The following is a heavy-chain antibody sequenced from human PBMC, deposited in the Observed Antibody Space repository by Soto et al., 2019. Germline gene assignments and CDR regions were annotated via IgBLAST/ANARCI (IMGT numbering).Heavy chain of an antibody. CDR2: LYSAGNT. CDR1: GFTVSISY. J-gene: IGHJ6*02. V-gene: IGHV3-66*01. CDR3: ARDFVVGGPTINYYYGMDV. D-gene: IGHD1-26*01. Sequence: SLRQSSIPSGFTVSISYLSRIRQAPGLGLAWISILYSAGNTYYADSVNGRFTISRDNSKNTLYLQMNSLGAEDTALYYCARDFVVGGPTINYYYGMDVWGQGT.